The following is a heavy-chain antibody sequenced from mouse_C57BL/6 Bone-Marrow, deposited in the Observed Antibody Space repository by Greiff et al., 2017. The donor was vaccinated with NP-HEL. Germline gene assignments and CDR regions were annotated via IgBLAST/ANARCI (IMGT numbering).Heavy chain of an antibody. CDR2: IDPENGDT. D-gene: IGHD2-3*01. V-gene: IGHV14-4*01. J-gene: IGHJ1*03. CDR1: GFNIKDDY. Sequence: EVKLMESGAELVRPGASVKLSCTASGFNIKDDYMHWVKQRPEQGLEWIGWIDPENGDTEYASKFQGKATIKADTSSNTAYLQLSSLTSEDTAVYYGTTEGDGYYDWYFDVWGTGTTVTVSS. CDR3: TTEGDGYYDWYFDV.